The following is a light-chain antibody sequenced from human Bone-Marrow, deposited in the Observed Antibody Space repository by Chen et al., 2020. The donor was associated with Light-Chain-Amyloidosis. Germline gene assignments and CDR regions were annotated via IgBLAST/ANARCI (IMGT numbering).Light chain of an antibody. CDR3: QVWDRSSDRPV. CDR1: NIGSTS. CDR2: DDS. V-gene: IGLV3-21*02. Sequence: SYVLTQPSSVSVAPGQTATIACGGNNIGSTSVHWYQQTPGQAPLLVVYDDSDRPSGIPERLSGSNSGTTATLTISRVDAGEEADYYCQVWDRSSDRPVFGGGTKLTVL. J-gene: IGLJ3*02.